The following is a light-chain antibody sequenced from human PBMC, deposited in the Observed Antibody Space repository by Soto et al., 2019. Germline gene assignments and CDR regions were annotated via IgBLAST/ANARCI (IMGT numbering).Light chain of an antibody. Sequence: QLVLTQPPSVSGAPGQRVTISCTGSSSNIGAGYDVHWYQQLPGTAPKLLIYDNDSRPSGVPGRFSGSKSGTSASLAITGLQAEDEADYYCQSYDISLSGSHVIFGGGTKLTVL. J-gene: IGLJ2*01. CDR2: DND. CDR3: QSYDISLSGSHVI. V-gene: IGLV1-40*01. CDR1: SSNIGAGYD.